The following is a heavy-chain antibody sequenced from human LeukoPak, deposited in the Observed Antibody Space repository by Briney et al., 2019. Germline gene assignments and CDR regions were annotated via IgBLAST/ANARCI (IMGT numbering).Heavy chain of an antibody. CDR2: LYYGENS. V-gene: IGHV4-39*01. CDR1: GGSISFISSSTYY. J-gene: IGHJ4*03. Sequence: SQTLSLTCTVSGGSISFISSSTYYWAWIRQAPGKGLEWIGSLYYGENSHYNPSLKSRATLSVDTSNNQFSLKLTSVTAADAAVYFCARQLPTAAVDTRGYFDYWGQGTVVTVSS. CDR3: ARQLPTAAVDTRGYFDY. D-gene: IGHD5-18*01.